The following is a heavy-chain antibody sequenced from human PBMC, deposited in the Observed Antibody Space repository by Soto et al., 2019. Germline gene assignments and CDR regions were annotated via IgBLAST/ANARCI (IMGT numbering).Heavy chain of an antibody. CDR3: ARLGGYPYYGMDV. CDR2: IYYSGST. V-gene: IGHV4-39*01. Sequence: NPSETPSLTCTVSGGSISSSSYYWGWIRQPPGKGLEWIGSIYYSGSTYYNPSLKSRVTISVDTSKNQFSLKLSSATAADTAVYYCARLGGYPYYGMDVWGQGTTVTVSS. J-gene: IGHJ6*02. D-gene: IGHD1-26*01. CDR1: GGSISSSSYY.